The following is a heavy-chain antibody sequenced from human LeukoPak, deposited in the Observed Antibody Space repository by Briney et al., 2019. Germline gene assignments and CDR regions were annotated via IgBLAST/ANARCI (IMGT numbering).Heavy chain of an antibody. CDR2: IYTSGST. Sequence: PSETLSLTCTVSGGSISSYYWSWIRQPAGKGLEWIGRIYTSGSTNYNPSLKSRVTMSVDTSKNQFSLKLSSVTAADTAVYYCARAKPEGWEPQIYYFDYWGQGTLVTVSS. CDR1: GGSISSYY. J-gene: IGHJ4*02. D-gene: IGHD1-26*01. V-gene: IGHV4-4*07. CDR3: ARAKPEGWEPQIYYFDY.